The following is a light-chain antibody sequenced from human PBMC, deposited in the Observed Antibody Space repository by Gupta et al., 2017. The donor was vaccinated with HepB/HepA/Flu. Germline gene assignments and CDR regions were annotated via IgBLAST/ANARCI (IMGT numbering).Light chain of an antibody. Sequence: QSALTQPASVSGSPGQSITISCPGTSRDVGGYNYVSWYQQHPDKAPKLMIFDVTTRPPGVSSRFSGSKSGNTASLPISGLQAEDEADYYCSSYTRVSTWVFGGGTKVTVL. V-gene: IGLV2-14*03. CDR2: DVT. J-gene: IGLJ3*02. CDR3: SSYTRVSTWV. CDR1: SRDVGGYNY.